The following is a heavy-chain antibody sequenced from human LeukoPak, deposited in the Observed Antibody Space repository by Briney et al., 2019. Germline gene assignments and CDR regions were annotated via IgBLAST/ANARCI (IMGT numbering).Heavy chain of an antibody. Sequence: GGSLRISCAASGFSFRSYGMHWVRQAPGQGLEWVAFIRNDGSDKYYADSVRGRFTISRDNSKNSLHAQMNSLRVEDTGVYYCAKDLEAGTSGYSLDYWGQGTLVSVSS. V-gene: IGHV3-30*02. CDR1: GFSFRSYG. D-gene: IGHD3-22*01. CDR3: AKDLEAGTSGYSLDY. CDR2: IRNDGSDK. J-gene: IGHJ4*02.